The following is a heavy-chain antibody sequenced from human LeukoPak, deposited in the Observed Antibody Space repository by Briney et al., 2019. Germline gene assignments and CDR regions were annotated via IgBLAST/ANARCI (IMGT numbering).Heavy chain of an antibody. J-gene: IGHJ4*02. CDR3: ARGIFGVVVPAANFDY. CDR1: GYTFTSYG. Sequence: ASVKVSCKASGYTFTSYGISWVRQAPGQGLEWMGWISAYNGNTNYAQKLQGRVTMTTDTSTSTAYMELRSLRSDDTAVYYCARGIFGVVVPAANFDYWGQGTLVTVSS. D-gene: IGHD2-2*01. CDR2: ISAYNGNT. V-gene: IGHV1-18*01.